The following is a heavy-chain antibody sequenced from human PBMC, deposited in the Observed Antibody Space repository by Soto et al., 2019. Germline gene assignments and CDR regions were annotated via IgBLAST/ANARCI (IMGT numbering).Heavy chain of an antibody. CDR2: ISGGGGST. CDR1: GFSFGGYA. Sequence: EVQLSQSGGGLVQPGGSLRLSCAASGFSFGGYAVTWVRQAPGRGLEWVSAISGGGGSTYFAASVKGRFTISRDNSLNTVHLQMSSLRAEDTAVYYCANWGKSGSDYWGQGTLVTVSS. D-gene: IGHD3-16*01. CDR3: ANWGKSGSDY. J-gene: IGHJ4*02. V-gene: IGHV3-23*01.